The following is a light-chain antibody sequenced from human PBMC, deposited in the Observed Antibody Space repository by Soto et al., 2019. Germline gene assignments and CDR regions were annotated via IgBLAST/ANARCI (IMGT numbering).Light chain of an antibody. CDR2: LTS. V-gene: IGKV3-11*01. CDR3: QQRSNWPRT. CDR1: QAVNTR. J-gene: IGKJ1*01. Sequence: EIVLTQSPATLSSFPGDRVTLSCRASQAVNTRLAWYQHKPGQAPRLLIYLTSNRAAGIPARFSGSGSETDFTLTISNVEPEDFAVYYCQQRSNWPRTFGQGTKVDI.